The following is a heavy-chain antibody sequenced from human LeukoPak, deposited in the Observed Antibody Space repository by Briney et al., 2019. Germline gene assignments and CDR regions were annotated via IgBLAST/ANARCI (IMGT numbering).Heavy chain of an antibody. CDR2: IYHSGST. J-gene: IGHJ6*03. CDR3: ARLGYSGYAYYMDV. V-gene: IGHV4-38-2*01. CDR1: SYSISSGYY. Sequence: TASETLSLTCAVSSYSISSGYYWGRIRQPPGKGLEWIGSIYHSGSTYYNPSLKSRVTISVDTSKNQFSLKLSSVTAADTAVYYCARLGYSGYAYYMDVWGKGTTVTVSS. D-gene: IGHD5-12*01.